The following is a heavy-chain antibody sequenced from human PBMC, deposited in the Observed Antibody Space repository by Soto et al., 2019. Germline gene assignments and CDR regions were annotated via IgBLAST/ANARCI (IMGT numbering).Heavy chain of an antibody. J-gene: IGHJ6*02. CDR1: GYTFTSYV. CDR2: ISAYNGNT. CDR3: ASYREQLVLYCMDA. Sequence: QVQLVQSGAEVKKPGASVKVSCKASGYTFTSYVISWVRQAPGQGLEWMGWISAYNGNTNYAQKLQGRVTKTTDTPTSTACMELRSLRSDDTAVYYCASYREQLVLYCMDAWGQGTTVTVSS. D-gene: IGHD6-13*01. V-gene: IGHV1-18*01.